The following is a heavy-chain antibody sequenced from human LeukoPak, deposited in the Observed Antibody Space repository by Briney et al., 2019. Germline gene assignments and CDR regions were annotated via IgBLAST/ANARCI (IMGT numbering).Heavy chain of an antibody. CDR2: IKSKTDGGTT. J-gene: IGHJ4*02. D-gene: IGHD3-22*01. Sequence: XGSLRLSCAASGFTFSNAWMSWVRQAPGKGLEWVGRIKSKTDGGTTDYAAPVKGRFTISRDDSKNTLYLQMNSLKTEDTAVYYCTTDGYYYDSSGYYYRDYWGQGTLVTVSS. CDR1: GFTFSNAW. V-gene: IGHV3-15*01. CDR3: TTDGYYYDSSGYYYRDY.